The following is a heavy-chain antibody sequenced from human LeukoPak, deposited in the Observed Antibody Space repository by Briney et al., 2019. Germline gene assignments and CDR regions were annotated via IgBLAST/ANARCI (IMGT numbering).Heavy chain of an antibody. J-gene: IGHJ3*02. CDR2: IRYDGSNK. Sequence: GGSLRLSCAAYGFTFSSYGMHWVRQAPGKGLEWVAFIRYDGSNKYYADSVKGRFTISRDNSKNTLYLQMNSLRAEDTAVYYCAGCHEQSDDAFDIWGQGTMVTVSS. CDR3: AGCHEQSDDAFDI. CDR1: GFTFSSYG. D-gene: IGHD1/OR15-1a*01. V-gene: IGHV3-30*02.